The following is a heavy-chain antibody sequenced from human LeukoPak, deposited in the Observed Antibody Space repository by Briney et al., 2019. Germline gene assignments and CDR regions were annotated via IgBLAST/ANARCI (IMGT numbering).Heavy chain of an antibody. V-gene: IGHV4-4*02. Sequence: SETLSLTCTVSGDSINSLDLWSWVRQPSGKGLEWVGEMYLSGTTTYNPSLRGRVTISVDTSKNQFSLKLSSVTAADTAVYYCARELIRITIFGVVIPTNWFDPWGQGTLVTASS. D-gene: IGHD3-3*01. CDR1: GDSINSLDL. J-gene: IGHJ5*02. CDR3: ARELIRITIFGVVIPTNWFDP. CDR2: MYLSGTT.